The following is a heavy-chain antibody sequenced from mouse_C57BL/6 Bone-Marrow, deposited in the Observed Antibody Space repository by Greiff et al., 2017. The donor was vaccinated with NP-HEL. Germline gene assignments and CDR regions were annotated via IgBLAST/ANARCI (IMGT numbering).Heavy chain of an antibody. D-gene: IGHD4-1*01. CDR2: ISDGGSYT. J-gene: IGHJ2*01. V-gene: IGHV5-4*03. CDR1: GFTFSSYA. Sequence: EVKLVESGGGLVKPGGSLKLSCAASGFTFSSYAMSWVRQTPEKRLEWVATISDGGSYTYYPDNVQGRFTISRDNAKNNLYLQMSHLKSEDTAMYYCARGEDWGFDYWGQGTTLTVSS. CDR3: ARGEDWGFDY.